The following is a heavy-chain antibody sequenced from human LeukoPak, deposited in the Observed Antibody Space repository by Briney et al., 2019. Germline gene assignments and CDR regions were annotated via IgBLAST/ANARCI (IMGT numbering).Heavy chain of an antibody. D-gene: IGHD6-13*01. J-gene: IGHJ4*02. CDR1: TFIFSDYA. Sequence: GGSLRLSCAASTFIFSDYAMTWVRQAPGKGLEWVSTISGGGDATYYAHSVKGRFAVSRDNSKNTLYLQMNSLRAEDTAIYYCVKDRADNSSWYLGDYWGQGTLVTVSS. CDR3: VKDRADNSSWYLGDY. CDR2: ISGGGDAT. V-gene: IGHV3-23*01.